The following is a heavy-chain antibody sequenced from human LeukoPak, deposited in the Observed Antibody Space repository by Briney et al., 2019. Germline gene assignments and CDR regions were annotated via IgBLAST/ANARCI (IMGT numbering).Heavy chain of an antibody. D-gene: IGHD2-15*01. J-gene: IGHJ6*02. CDR2: TYYRSKWYN. Sequence: PSQTLSLTCAISGDSVSSNSAAWNWIRQSQSRGLEWLGRTYYRSKWYNDYAVSVKSRITINPDTSKNQFSLLLNSVTPEDTAVYYCARVVVATHYYGMDVWGQGTTVTVSS. V-gene: IGHV6-1*01. CDR1: GDSVSSNSAA. CDR3: ARVVVATHYYGMDV.